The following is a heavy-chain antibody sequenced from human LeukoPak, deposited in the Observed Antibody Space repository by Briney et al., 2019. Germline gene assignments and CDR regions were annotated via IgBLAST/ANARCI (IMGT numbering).Heavy chain of an antibody. CDR1: GFTFSSYW. CDR2: INGDGSST. V-gene: IGHV3-74*01. CDR3: ARGKKVGATRGYSFDS. Sequence: GGPLRLSCAASGFTFSSYWMNWVRQVPGKGLVWVSRINGDGSSTIYADSVKGRLTISRDNAKNTLFLQMNSLRAEDTAVYYCARGKKVGATRGYSFDSWGQGTLVTVSS. J-gene: IGHJ4*02. D-gene: IGHD1-26*01.